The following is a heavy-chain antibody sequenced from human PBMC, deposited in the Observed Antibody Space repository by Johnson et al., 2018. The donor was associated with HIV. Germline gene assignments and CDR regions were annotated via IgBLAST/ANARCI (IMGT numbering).Heavy chain of an antibody. D-gene: IGHD1-26*01. CDR1: GFTFSSYA. CDR2: ISYDGSNK. J-gene: IGHJ3*02. CDR3: ARAYMSSGSYYDAFDI. Sequence: QMLLVESGGGLVQPGGSLRLSCAASGFTFSSYAMHWVRQAPGKGLEWVAVISYDGSNKYYADSVKGRFTISRDNAKNSLYLQMNSLRAEDTALYYCARAYMSSGSYYDAFDIWGQGTMGIVSS. V-gene: IGHV3-30*04.